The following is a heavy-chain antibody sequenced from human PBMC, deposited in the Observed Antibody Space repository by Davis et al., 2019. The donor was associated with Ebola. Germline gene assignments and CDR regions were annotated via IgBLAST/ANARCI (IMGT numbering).Heavy chain of an antibody. V-gene: IGHV3-15*07. CDR2: IKTKTDGGTT. D-gene: IGHD3-22*01. Sequence: GESLKISCAASGFTFSSYGMHWVRQAPGKGLEWVGRIKTKTDGGTTDYAAPVKGRFTISRDDSKNTLYLQMNSLKTEDTAVYYCTTATYYYDSSGYSYFDYWGQGTLVTVSS. CDR3: TTATYYYDSSGYSYFDY. J-gene: IGHJ4*02. CDR1: GFTFSSYG.